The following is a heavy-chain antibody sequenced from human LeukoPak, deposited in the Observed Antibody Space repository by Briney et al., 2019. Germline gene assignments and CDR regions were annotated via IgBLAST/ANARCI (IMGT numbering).Heavy chain of an antibody. CDR2: IYYSGST. Sequence: PSETLSLTCTVSGGSISSYYWSWIRQPPGKGLEWIGYIYYSGSTNYNPSLKSRVTISVDTSKNQFSLKLSSVTAADTAVYYCARRVYCSGGSCYSLASWFDPWGQGTLVTVSS. J-gene: IGHJ5*02. CDR3: ARRVYCSGGSCYSLASWFDP. V-gene: IGHV4-59*08. D-gene: IGHD2-15*01. CDR1: GGSISSYY.